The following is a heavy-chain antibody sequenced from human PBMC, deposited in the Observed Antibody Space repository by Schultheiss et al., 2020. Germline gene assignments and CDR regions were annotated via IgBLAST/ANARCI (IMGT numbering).Heavy chain of an antibody. J-gene: IGHJ6*03. CDR3: ARDTSTVWGGGYYMDV. CDR2: ISYDGSNK. Sequence: GGSLRLSCAASGFTFSSYGMHWVRQAPGKGLEWVAVISYDGSNKYYADSVKGRFTISRDNSKNTLYLQMNSLRAEDTAVYYCARDTSTVWGGGYYMDVWGKGTTVTVLL. CDR1: GFTFSSYG. V-gene: IGHV3-30*03. D-gene: IGHD4-17*01.